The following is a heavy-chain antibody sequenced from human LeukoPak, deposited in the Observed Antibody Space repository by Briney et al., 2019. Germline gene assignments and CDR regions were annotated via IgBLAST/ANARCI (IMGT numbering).Heavy chain of an antibody. J-gene: IGHJ4*02. CDR1: GFTFSSYA. CDR3: TKDIGPTYNSGYFDY. Sequence: GGSLRLSCAASGFTFSSYAMHWVRQAPGKGLEWVAVISYDGSNEYYADSVKGRFTISRDNSKNTLYLQMNSLRTEDTALYYCTKDIGPTYNSGYFDYWGQGSLVTVSS. D-gene: IGHD7-27*01. CDR2: ISYDGSNE. V-gene: IGHV3-30-3*01.